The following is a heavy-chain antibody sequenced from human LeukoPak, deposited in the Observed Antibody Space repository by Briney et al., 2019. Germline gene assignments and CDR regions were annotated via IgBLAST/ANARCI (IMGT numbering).Heavy chain of an antibody. D-gene: IGHD2-2*01. J-gene: IGHJ4*02. V-gene: IGHV4-59*01. CDR1: GGSISSYY. CDR2: INYSGST. CDR3: ARGVPHDY. Sequence: SETLSLTCTVSGGSISSYYWSWIRQPPGKGLEWIGYINYSGSTNYNPSLKSRVTISVDTSKNQFSLKLSSVTAADTAVYYCARGVPHDYWGQGTLVTVSS.